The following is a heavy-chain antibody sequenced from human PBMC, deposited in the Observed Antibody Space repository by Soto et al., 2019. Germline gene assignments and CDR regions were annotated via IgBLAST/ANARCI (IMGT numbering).Heavy chain of an antibody. Sequence: GASVKVSCKASGGTFSSYAISWVRQAPGQGLEWMGGIIPILGTANYAQKFQGRVTITADESTSTAYMELSSLRSEDTAVYYCARRLDAADDYYDSSGYSWFDPWGQGTLVTVSS. CDR2: IIPILGTA. J-gene: IGHJ5*02. CDR1: GGTFSSYA. V-gene: IGHV1-69*13. D-gene: IGHD3-22*01. CDR3: ARRLDAADDYYDSSGYSWFDP.